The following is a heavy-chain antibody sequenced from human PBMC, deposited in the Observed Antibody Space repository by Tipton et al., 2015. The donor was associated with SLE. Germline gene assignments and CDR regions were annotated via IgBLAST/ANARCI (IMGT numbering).Heavy chain of an antibody. J-gene: IGHJ2*01. D-gene: IGHD3-3*01. CDR2: IYSGGST. V-gene: IGHV3-53*04. CDR1: GFTVSTNY. CDR3: ARPSWYDFWSGYYSERYFDL. Sequence: QLVQSGGGLVQPGGSLRLSCAASGFTVSTNYMTWVRQAPGKGLEWVSLIYSGGSTSYADSVKGRFTISRDNSKNTLYLQMNSLRAEDTAVYYCARPSWYDFWSGYYSERYFDLWGRGTLVTVSS.